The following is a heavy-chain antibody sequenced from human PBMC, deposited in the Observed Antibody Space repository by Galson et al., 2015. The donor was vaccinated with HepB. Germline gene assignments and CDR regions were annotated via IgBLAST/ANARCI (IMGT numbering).Heavy chain of an antibody. CDR1: GGTFSSYA. D-gene: IGHD3-3*01. CDR2: IIPIFGTA. CDR3: AKEEERYYDFWSGYRNWFDP. V-gene: IGHV1-69*13. J-gene: IGHJ5*02. Sequence: SVKVSCKASGGTFSSYAISWVRQAPGQGLEWMGGIIPIFGTANYAQKFQGRVTITADESTSTAYMELSSLRSEDTAVYYCAKEEERYYDFWSGYRNWFDPWGQGTLVTVSS.